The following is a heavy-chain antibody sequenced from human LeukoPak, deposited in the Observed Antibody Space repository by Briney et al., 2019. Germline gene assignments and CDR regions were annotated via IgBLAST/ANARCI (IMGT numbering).Heavy chain of an antibody. CDR3: ATGVLGRLL. Sequence: GGSLRLSCAASGINFSNAWMTWVRQAPGKGLEWVGRIKGRADGGTIDYGAPVKGRCTISRDDSETTLYLELNNLKAEDTAVYYCATGVLGRLLWGQGTLVTVSS. J-gene: IGHJ4*02. D-gene: IGHD1-26*01. CDR1: GINFSNAW. CDR2: IKGRADGGTI. V-gene: IGHV3-15*01.